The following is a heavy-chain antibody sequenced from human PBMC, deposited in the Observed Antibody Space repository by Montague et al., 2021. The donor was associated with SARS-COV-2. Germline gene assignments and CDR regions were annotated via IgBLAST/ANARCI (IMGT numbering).Heavy chain of an antibody. CDR1: RGSISSGGNY. Sequence: TLSLTCTVSRGSISSGGNYWSWIRQPPVKGLEWIGYSYYSGSTYYNPSLKSRVSISVDTSKNQFSLKLSSVTAADTAVYYCARGRRYSSSWYGAFDPWGQGMQVTVSS. V-gene: IGHV4-31*03. J-gene: IGHJ5*02. CDR2: SYYSGST. D-gene: IGHD6-13*01. CDR3: ARGRRYSSSWYGAFDP.